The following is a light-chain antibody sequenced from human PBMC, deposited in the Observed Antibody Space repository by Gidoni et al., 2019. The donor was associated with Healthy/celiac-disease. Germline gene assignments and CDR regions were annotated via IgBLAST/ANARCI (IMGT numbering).Light chain of an antibody. Sequence: EIVLTQSPATLSLSPGERATLSCRARQSVSSYLAWYQQKPCQAPRLLIYDASNRATGIPARFSGSGSGTDFTLTISSLEPEDFAVYYCQQRSNWPPLTFGGGTKVEIK. J-gene: IGKJ4*01. CDR3: QQRSNWPPLT. CDR1: QSVSSY. CDR2: DAS. V-gene: IGKV3-11*01.